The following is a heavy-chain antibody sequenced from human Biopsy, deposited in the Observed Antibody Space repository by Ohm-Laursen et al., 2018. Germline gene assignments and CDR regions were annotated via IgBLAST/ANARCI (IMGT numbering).Heavy chain of an antibody. J-gene: IGHJ4*02. V-gene: IGHV1-46*01. CDR3: TRRDSLDY. CDR2: MTPTT. CDR1: GYTFTSSY. Sequence: SVTVSCQTSGYTFTSSYIHWARQAPGQWLEWMGVMTPTTTYAQKFQGRLTMTRDTSTSTVYIELSSLRSEDTAVYYCTRRDSLDYWGQGTLVTVSS.